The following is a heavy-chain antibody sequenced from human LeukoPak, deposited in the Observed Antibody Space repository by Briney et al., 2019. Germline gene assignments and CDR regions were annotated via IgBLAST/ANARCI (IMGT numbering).Heavy chain of an antibody. D-gene: IGHD5-18*01. CDR3: ARDGRGGYSYGYINYYGMDV. CDR1: GFTFSSYW. CDR2: ISSSSSYI. V-gene: IGHV3-21*01. J-gene: IGHJ6*04. Sequence: GGSLRLSCAASGFTFSSYWMSWVRQAPGKGLEWVSSISSSSSYIYYADSVKGRFTISRDNAKNSLYLQMNSLRAEDTAVYYCARDGRGGYSYGYINYYGMDVWGKGTTVTVSS.